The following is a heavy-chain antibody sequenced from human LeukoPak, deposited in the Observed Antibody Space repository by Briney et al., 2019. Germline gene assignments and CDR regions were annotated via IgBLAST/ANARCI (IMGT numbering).Heavy chain of an antibody. D-gene: IGHD6-13*01. CDR1: GFTFTSYD. V-gene: IGHV1-8*01. CDR3: ARGPSLGIAASSY. J-gene: IGHJ4*02. CDR2: MNPNSGNT. Sequence: GASVKVSCKASGFTFTSYDINWVRQATGQGLEWMGWMNPNSGNTGYAQKFQGRVTMTRTTSLSTAYMELSSLRSEDTAVYYCARGPSLGIAASSYWGQGTLVTV.